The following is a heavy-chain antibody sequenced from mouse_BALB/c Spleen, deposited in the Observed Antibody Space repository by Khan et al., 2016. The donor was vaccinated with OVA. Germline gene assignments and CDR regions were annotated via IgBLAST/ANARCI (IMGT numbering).Heavy chain of an antibody. CDR1: GFTFSSYA. CDR2: ISSGGST. V-gene: IGHV5-6-5*01. Sequence: EAQLVESGGGLVKPGGSLKLSCAASGFTFSSYAMSWVRQTPEKRLEWVASISSGGSTYYPDSVKGRFTISRDNARNILYLQMSSLRSEDTAMYYCAREGTTAPFAYWGQGTLVTVSA. CDR3: AREGTTAPFAY. J-gene: IGHJ3*01. D-gene: IGHD1-2*01.